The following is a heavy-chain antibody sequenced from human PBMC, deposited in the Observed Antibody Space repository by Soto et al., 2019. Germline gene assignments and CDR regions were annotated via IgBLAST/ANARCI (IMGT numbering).Heavy chain of an antibody. J-gene: IGHJ6*02. D-gene: IGHD3-22*01. CDR2: ISAYNGDT. Sequence: QVQMVQSGPEVKKPGASVKVSCKASGYTFNMYGITWVRQAPGQGLEWMGWISAYNGDTNYAQKVQGRVTMTTDTSTTTSYMELRSLRSDDTAVYYCARARYYDTPIYYYGLDVWGQGTAATVSS. CDR3: ARARYYDTPIYYYGLDV. V-gene: IGHV1-18*01. CDR1: GYTFNMYG.